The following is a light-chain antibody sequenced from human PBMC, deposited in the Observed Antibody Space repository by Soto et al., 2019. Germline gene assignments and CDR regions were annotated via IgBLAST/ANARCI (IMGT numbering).Light chain of an antibody. V-gene: IGKV4-1*01. CDR1: QSLFYSPRNRSY. Sequence: DIVLTQSPDSLALSLGERATINCKSSQSLFYSPRNRSYLGWFQQKQGQPPRLLIYWAAGVPARFSGSGSETEFTLTIRSLQSEDFAVYFCQQYNNWPSFGQGTRLEIK. J-gene: IGKJ5*01. CDR3: QQYNNWPS. CDR2: WAA.